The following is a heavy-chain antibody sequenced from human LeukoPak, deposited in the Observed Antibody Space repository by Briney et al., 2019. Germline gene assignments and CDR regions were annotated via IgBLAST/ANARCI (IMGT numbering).Heavy chain of an antibody. Sequence: PSETLSLTCTASGGSISSSSYYWGWIRQPPGKGLEWIGSIYYSGSTYYNPSLKSRVTISVDTSKNQFSLKLSSVTAADTAVYYCARGVFVAARHPPDYFDYWGQGTLVTVSS. V-gene: IGHV4-39*07. J-gene: IGHJ4*02. CDR3: ARGVFVAARHPPDYFDY. CDR1: GGSISSSSYY. D-gene: IGHD6-6*01. CDR2: IYYSGST.